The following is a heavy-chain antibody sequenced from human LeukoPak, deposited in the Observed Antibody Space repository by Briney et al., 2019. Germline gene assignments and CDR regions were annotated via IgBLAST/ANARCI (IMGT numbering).Heavy chain of an antibody. V-gene: IGHV3-30*02. CDR3: AKDRSRDLVVGYNWSDP. CDR2: TRYDGSNK. Sequence: PGGSLRLSCAASGFTFSSYGMHWVRQAPGKGLEWVAFTRYDGSNKYYTDSVKGRFTISRDNSQNTLYLQMNSLRAEDTAVYYCAKDRSRDLVVGYNWSDPWGQGTLVIVSS. CDR1: GFTFSSYG. D-gene: IGHD2-15*01. J-gene: IGHJ5*02.